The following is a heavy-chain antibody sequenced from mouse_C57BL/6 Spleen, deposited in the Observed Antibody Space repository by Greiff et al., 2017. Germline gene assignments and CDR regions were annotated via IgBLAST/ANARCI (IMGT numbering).Heavy chain of an antibody. CDR3: ARTTVVATHYYAMYY. Sequence: EVMLVESGGGLVKPGGSLKLSCAASGFTFSDYGMHWVRQAPEKGLEWVAYISSGSSTIYYADTVKGRFTISRDNAKNTLFLQMTSLRSEDTAMYYCARTTVVATHYYAMYYWGQGTSVTVSS. D-gene: IGHD1-1*01. CDR1: GFTFSDYG. J-gene: IGHJ4*01. CDR2: ISSGSSTI. V-gene: IGHV5-17*01.